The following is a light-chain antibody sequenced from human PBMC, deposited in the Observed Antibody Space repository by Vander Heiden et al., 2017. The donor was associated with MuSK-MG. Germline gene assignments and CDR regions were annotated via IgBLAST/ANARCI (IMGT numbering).Light chain of an antibody. CDR3: QQYNNWPLT. Sequence: EKVMTQSPATLSVSPGERATLSCRASQSVNTHLAWYQQKPGQAPRLLIYEASTRATGISARYSGSGSGTEFTLNISSLQSEDFAVYYCQQYNNWPLTFGGGTKVEIK. J-gene: IGKJ4*01. CDR2: EAS. V-gene: IGKV3-15*01. CDR1: QSVNTH.